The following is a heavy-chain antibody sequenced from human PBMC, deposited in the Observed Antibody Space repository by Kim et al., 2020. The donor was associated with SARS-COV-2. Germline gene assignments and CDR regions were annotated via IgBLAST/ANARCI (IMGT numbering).Heavy chain of an antibody. D-gene: IGHD6-19*01. J-gene: IGHJ4*02. V-gene: IGHV3-21*01. CDR3: ARLGIAVAGIDY. Sequence: YADSVKGRFTISRDNAKNSLYLQMNSLRAEDTAVYYCARLGIAVAGIDYWGQGTLVTVSS.